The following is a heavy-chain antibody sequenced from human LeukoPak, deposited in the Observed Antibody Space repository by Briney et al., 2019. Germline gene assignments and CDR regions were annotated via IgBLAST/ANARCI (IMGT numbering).Heavy chain of an antibody. CDR2: IYYSGST. CDR1: GGSISSYY. Sequence: SETLSLTCTVSGGSISSYYWNWIRQPPGKGLEWIGYIYYSGSTNYNPSLKSRVTISVDTSKNQFSLKLSSVTAADTGVYYCARHYGGTYYYDSRGYFDYWGQGTLVTVS. D-gene: IGHD3-22*01. CDR3: ARHYGGTYYYDSRGYFDY. V-gene: IGHV4-59*08. J-gene: IGHJ4*02.